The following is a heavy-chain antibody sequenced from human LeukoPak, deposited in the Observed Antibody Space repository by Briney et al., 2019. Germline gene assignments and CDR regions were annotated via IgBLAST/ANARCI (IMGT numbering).Heavy chain of an antibody. D-gene: IGHD1-26*01. J-gene: IGHJ3*02. CDR3: ARDPTSSWETAFDI. Sequence: GGSLRLSCAASGFTFSIYTMNWVRQAPGKGLEWVSSIDSSISYIYYADSVKGRFTISGDNAKNSLYLQMNSLRAEDTAVYYCARDPTSSWETAFDIWGQGTMVTVSS. CDR2: IDSSISYI. CDR1: GFTFSIYT. V-gene: IGHV3-21*01.